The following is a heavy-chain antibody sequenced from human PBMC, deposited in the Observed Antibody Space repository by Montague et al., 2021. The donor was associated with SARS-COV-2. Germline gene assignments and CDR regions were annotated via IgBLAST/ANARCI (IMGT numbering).Heavy chain of an antibody. D-gene: IGHD2-2*01. CDR3: ARPSGSSTCYYGRLWH. V-gene: IGHV4-59*01. J-gene: IGHJ4*02. CDR1: GGSFSSYY. CDR2: IYHSGST. Sequence: SETLSLTCAVSGGSFSSYYWSWIRQPPGKGLEWIGDIYHSGSTNSNPSLKSRLTISVDTSRNQFSLKLSSVTAADTAVYYCARPSGSSTCYYGRLWHWGQGTLVTVSS.